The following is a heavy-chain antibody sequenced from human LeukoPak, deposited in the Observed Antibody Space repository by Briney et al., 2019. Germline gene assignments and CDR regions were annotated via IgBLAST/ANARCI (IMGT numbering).Heavy chain of an antibody. J-gene: IGHJ4*02. CDR1: GGSISSGDYY. CDR3: ARAPPYYYDSSGYYYFDY. Sequence: SETLSLTCTVSGGSISSGDYYWSWIRQPPGKGLEWIGYIYYSGSTNYNPSLKSRVTISVDTSKNQFSLKLSSVTAADTAVYYCARAPPYYYDSSGYYYFDYWGQGTLVTVSS. D-gene: IGHD3-22*01. V-gene: IGHV4-61*08. CDR2: IYYSGST.